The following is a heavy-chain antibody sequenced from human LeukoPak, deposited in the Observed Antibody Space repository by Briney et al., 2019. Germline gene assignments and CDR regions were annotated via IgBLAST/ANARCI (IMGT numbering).Heavy chain of an antibody. CDR3: ARAGCSGDYQICFDS. V-gene: IGHV3-21*01. Sequence: AGGSLRLSCSASGFTFSRYSMNWVRQAPGKGLEWVSAITSNGGFIKYADSMKGRFTISRDNAKNSLYLQMNSLRAEDTAVYYCARAGCSGDYQICFDSWGQGTLVTVSS. CDR2: ITSNGGFI. D-gene: IGHD1-26*01. J-gene: IGHJ4*02. CDR1: GFTFSRYS.